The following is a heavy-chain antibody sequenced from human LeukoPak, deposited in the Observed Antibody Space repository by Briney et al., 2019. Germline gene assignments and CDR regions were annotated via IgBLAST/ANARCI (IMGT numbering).Heavy chain of an antibody. D-gene: IGHD2/OR15-2a*01. CDR3: ASSMEKYHFDY. CDR2: IKQDGSEK. V-gene: IGHV3-7*03. J-gene: IGHJ4*02. CDR1: GFTFSSYW. Sequence: PGGSLRLSCAASGFTFSSYWMSWVRQAPGKGLEWVANIKQDGSEKYYVDSVKGRFTISRDNAKNSLYLQMNSLRAEDTAVYYCASSMEKYHFDYWGQGTLVTVSS.